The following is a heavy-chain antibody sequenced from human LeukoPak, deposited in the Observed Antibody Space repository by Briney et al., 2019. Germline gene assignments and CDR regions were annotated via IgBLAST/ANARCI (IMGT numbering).Heavy chain of an antibody. CDR2: ISGSGDST. CDR1: GLTFSNYA. CDR3: ARDSSSSWYYYYGMDV. D-gene: IGHD6-6*01. J-gene: IGHJ6*02. Sequence: GGSLRLSCAASGLTFSNYAMSWVRRAPGKGLECVSVISGSGDSTYYADSVKGRFTISRDNSKNTLYLQMNSLRAEDTAVYYCARDSSSSWYYYYGMDVWGQGTTVTVSS. V-gene: IGHV3-23*01.